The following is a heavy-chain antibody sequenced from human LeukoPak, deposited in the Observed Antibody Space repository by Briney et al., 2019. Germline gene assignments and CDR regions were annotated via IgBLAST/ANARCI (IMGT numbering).Heavy chain of an antibody. CDR2: INPSGGST. V-gene: IGHV1-46*01. D-gene: IGHD3-10*01. CDR1: GYTFTSYY. J-gene: IGHJ3*02. Sequence: GASVKVSCKASGYTFTSYYMHWVRQAPGQGLEWMGIINPSGGSTSYAQKFQGRVTITADESTGNVYMEVSSLTSEDTAVYYRATGGWFGDLLNAFDIWGQGTMVIVSS. CDR3: ATGGWFGDLLNAFDI.